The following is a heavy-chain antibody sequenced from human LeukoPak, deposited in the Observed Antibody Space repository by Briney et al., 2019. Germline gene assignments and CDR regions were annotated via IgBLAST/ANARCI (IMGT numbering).Heavy chain of an antibody. J-gene: IGHJ4*02. CDR1: GVSITTYSHN. Sequence: SPSETLSLTCTVSGVSITTYSHNYDWIRQPPGKGLEWIGGFHFSEAINYNASLKRRVTIFVGTSKKQIALRLNSVTAADTAVYYCARRYEGSGYAYDYWGQAIMATASS. CDR2: FHFSEAI. CDR3: ARRYEGSGYAYDY. V-gene: IGHV4-39*01. D-gene: IGHD3-22*01.